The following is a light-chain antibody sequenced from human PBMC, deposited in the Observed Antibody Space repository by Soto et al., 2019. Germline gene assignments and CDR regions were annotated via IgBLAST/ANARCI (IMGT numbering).Light chain of an antibody. J-gene: IGLJ1*01. V-gene: IGLV2-14*01. Sequence: QSVLTQPASVSGSPGQSITISCTGTSSDVGGYNYVSWYQQHPGKAPKLMIYDVSNRPSGVSNRFSGSKSGNTASLTISGLQAEDEADYFCCSYAGTVAYVFGTGTKLTVL. CDR1: SSDVGGYNY. CDR2: DVS. CDR3: CSYAGTVAYV.